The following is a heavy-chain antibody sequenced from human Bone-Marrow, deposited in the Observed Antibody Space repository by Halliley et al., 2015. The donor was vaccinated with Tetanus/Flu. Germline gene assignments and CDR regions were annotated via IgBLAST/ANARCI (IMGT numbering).Heavy chain of an antibody. CDR3: ASDYINYALDT. Sequence: WIGYVYYSDSGTPNYNPSLRRRVTISGDRSKNQVSLRLSSVTAADTGVYYCASDYINYALDTWGQGTLVTVPS. J-gene: IGHJ5*02. D-gene: IGHD4-4*01. V-gene: IGHV4-59*01. CDR2: VYYSDSGTP.